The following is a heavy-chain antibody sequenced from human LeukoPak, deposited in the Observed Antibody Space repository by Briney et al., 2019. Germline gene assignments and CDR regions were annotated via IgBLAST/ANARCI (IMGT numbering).Heavy chain of an antibody. CDR3: ARARIAAAGTPASY. V-gene: IGHV1-18*01. CDR1: GYTFTSYG. Sequence: GASVNVSCKASGYTFTSYGISWLRQAPGQGLEGMGWINSYNGNINYAQKLEGRVPITTNTSTSTAYMELRSLRSEDTAVYYCARARIAAAGTPASYWGQGTLVTVSS. D-gene: IGHD6-13*01. J-gene: IGHJ4*02. CDR2: INSYNGNI.